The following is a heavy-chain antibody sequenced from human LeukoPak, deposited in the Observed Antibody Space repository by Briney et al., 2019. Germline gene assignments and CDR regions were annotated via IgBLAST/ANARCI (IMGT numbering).Heavy chain of an antibody. V-gene: IGHV4-39*01. J-gene: IGHJ4*02. D-gene: IGHD6-19*01. CDR2: ISHSGTP. CDR1: GGSMISDNYF. CDR3: ATLLKRYSSGWGYHYFDY. Sequence: SETLSLTCTVSGGSMISDNYFWAWIRQAPGKGLEWIGSISHSGTPHYSASLSSRVTISVDTSKNQFSLKLSSVTAADTAVYYCATLLKRYSSGWGYHYFDYWGQGTLVTVSS.